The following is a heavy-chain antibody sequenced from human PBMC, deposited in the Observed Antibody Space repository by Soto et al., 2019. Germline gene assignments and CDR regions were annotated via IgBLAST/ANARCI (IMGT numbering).Heavy chain of an antibody. V-gene: IGHV3-30*18. J-gene: IGHJ4*02. CDR2: ISYDGTNN. D-gene: IGHD2-15*01. CDR1: GFTFSSYG. CDR3: AKDRGGGGSKYLFDY. Sequence: PGGSLRLSCAASGFTFSSYGMHWVRQAPGKGLEWVAVISYDGTNNYYADSVKGRFTISRDNSKNTLYLQMNSLRAEDTAVYYCAKDRGGGGSKYLFDYWGQGTLVTVSS.